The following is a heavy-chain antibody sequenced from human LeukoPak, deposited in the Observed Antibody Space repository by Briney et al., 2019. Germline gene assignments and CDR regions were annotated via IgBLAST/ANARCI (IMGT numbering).Heavy chain of an antibody. Sequence: ASVKVSCKASGYTFTSYGISWVRQAPGQGLEWMGWISPYNGNTNSALKFQGRVIMTTDTSTTTAYMELKSLRSDDTAVYYCARHDEEFGELSWFDPWGQGTLVTVSS. V-gene: IGHV1-18*01. CDR2: ISPYNGNT. CDR1: GYTFTSYG. CDR3: ARHDEEFGELSWFDP. D-gene: IGHD3-10*01. J-gene: IGHJ5*02.